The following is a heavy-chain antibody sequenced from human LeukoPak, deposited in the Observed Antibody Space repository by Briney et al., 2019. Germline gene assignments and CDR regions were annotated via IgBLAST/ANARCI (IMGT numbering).Heavy chain of an antibody. CDR3: ARVSWFPGTSYYYMDV. Sequence: TSETLSLTCAVYGGSFSGYYWSWIRQPPGKGLEWIGEINHSGSTNYNPSLKSRVTISVDTSKNQFSLKLSSVTAADTAVYFCARVSWFPGTSYYYMDVWGKGTTVTVSS. J-gene: IGHJ6*03. V-gene: IGHV4-34*01. D-gene: IGHD1-1*01. CDR1: GGSFSGYY. CDR2: INHSGST.